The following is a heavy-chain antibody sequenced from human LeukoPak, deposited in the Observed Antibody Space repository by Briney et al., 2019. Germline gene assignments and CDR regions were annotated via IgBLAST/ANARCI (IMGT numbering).Heavy chain of an antibody. J-gene: IGHJ5*02. CDR2: IYYSGST. D-gene: IGHD3-3*01. V-gene: IGHV4-59*08. Sequence: SETLSLTCTVSGGSISSYYWSWIRQPPGKGLEWIGYIYYSGSTNYNPSLKSRVTISVDTSKNQFSLELSSVTAADTAVYYCARALYYDFWSGYQNWFDPWGQGTLVTVSS. CDR3: ARALYYDFWSGYQNWFDP. CDR1: GGSISSYY.